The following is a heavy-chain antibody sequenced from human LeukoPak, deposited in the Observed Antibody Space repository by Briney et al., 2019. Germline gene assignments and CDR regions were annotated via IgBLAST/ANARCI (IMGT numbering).Heavy chain of an antibody. V-gene: IGHV3-48*02. Sequence: GGSLRLSCAASGFTFSSYSMNWVRQAPGKGLEWVSYISSSSSTIYYADSVKGRFTISRDNAKNSLYLQMSSLRDEDTAVYYCARDDFYAFDIWGQGTMVTVSS. D-gene: IGHD2-21*02. CDR3: ARDDFYAFDI. CDR2: ISSSSSTI. CDR1: GFTFSSYS. J-gene: IGHJ3*02.